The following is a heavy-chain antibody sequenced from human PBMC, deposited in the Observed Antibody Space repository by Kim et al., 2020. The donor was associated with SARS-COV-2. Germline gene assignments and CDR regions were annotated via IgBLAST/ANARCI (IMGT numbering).Heavy chain of an antibody. V-gene: IGHV3-30*18. Sequence: GSRRLSCAASGFTFSSYGMHWVRQAPGKGLGWVAAISYDGSNKYYADSVRGRFTISRDNSKNTLYLQMNSLRAEDTAVYYSEKGMNPALDYWGQGALVTVSS. D-gene: IGHD2-15*01. J-gene: IGHJ4*02. CDR2: ISYDGSNK. CDR3: EKGMNPALDY. CDR1: GFTFSSYG.